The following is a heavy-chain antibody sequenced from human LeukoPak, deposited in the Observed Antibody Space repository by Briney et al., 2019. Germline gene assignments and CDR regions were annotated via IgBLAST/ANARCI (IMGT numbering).Heavy chain of an antibody. CDR2: ISGSGGST. D-gene: IGHD3-10*01. CDR1: GFTFSSYA. J-gene: IGHJ4*02. CDR3: AKDDVGWFGELTWSDY. V-gene: IGHV3-23*01. Sequence: GGSLRLSCAASGFTFSSYAMSWVRQAPGKGLEWVSTISGSGGSTYYADSVKGRFTISRDNSKNTLYLQMNSLRAEDTAVYYCAKDDVGWFGELTWSDYWGQGTLVTVSS.